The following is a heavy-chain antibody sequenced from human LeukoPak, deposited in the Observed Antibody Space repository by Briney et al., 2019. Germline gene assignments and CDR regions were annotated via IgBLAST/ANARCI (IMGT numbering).Heavy chain of an antibody. V-gene: IGHV3-23*01. Sequence: GGSLRLSCAASGFIFNRNAMSWVRLAPGEGLEWVSGISGSGGSTYYAGSVKGRFTVSRDNSKNTLYLQMNSLRAEDTAVYYCGSGSGRGIRNNGFDIWGQGTKVTVSS. CDR2: ISGSGGST. CDR3: GSGSGRGIRNNGFDI. J-gene: IGHJ3*02. CDR1: GFIFNRNA. D-gene: IGHD1-26*01.